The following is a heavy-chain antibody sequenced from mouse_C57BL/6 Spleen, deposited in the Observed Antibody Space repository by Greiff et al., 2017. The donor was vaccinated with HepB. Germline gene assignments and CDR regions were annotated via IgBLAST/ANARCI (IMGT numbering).Heavy chain of an antibody. CDR2: ISYDGSN. CDR1: GYSITSGYY. Sequence: EVQRVESGPGLVKPSQSLSLTCSVTGYSITSGYYWNWIRQFPGNKLEWMGYISYDGSNNYNPSLKNRISITRDTSKNQFFLKLNSVTTEDTATYYCARERGTTVVDYWGQGTTLTVSS. V-gene: IGHV3-6*01. J-gene: IGHJ2*01. CDR3: ARERGTTVVDY. D-gene: IGHD1-1*01.